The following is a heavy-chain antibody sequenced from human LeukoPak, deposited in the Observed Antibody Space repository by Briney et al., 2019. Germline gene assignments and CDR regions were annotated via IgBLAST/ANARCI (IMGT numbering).Heavy chain of an antibody. CDR1: GGSISSSSYY. D-gene: IGHD5-18*01. V-gene: IGHV4-39*07. CDR3: ARVSYSYGFVDWFDP. CDR2: IYYSGST. Sequence: PSETLSLTCTVSGGSISSSSYYWGWIRQPPGKGLEWIGSIYYSGSTYYNPSLKSRVTISVDTSKNQFSLKLSSVTAADTAVYYCARVSYSYGFVDWFDPWGQGTLVTVSS. J-gene: IGHJ5*02.